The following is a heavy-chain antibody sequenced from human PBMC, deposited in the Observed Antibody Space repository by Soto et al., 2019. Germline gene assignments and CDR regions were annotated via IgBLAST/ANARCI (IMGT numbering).Heavy chain of an antibody. Sequence: ASVKVSFKASGDTFTGYYMHWVRQAPGQGLEFMGWINTNSGGTNYAQKFQGRVTMTRDTSISTAYMELSRLRSDDTAVYYCARERRYIDYWGQGTLVTVSS. CDR2: INTNSGGT. CDR3: ARERRYIDY. V-gene: IGHV1-2*02. D-gene: IGHD3-9*01. J-gene: IGHJ4*02. CDR1: GDTFTGYY.